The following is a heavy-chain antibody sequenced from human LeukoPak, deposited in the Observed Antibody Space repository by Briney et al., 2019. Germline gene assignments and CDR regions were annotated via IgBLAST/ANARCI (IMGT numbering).Heavy chain of an antibody. CDR1: GGSFRGYY. CDR2: INHSGST. D-gene: IGHD6-13*01. J-gene: IGHJ4*02. V-gene: IGHV4-34*01. Sequence: SETLSLTCAVYGGSFRGYYWSWIRQPPGKGLEWIGEINHSGSTNYNPSLKSRVTISVDKSKNQFPLKLSSVTAADTAVYYCAIATAGTVGYWGQGTLVTVSS. CDR3: AIATAGTVGY.